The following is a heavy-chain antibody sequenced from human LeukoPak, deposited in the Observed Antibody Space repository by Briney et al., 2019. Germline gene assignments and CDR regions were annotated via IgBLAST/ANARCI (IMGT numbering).Heavy chain of an antibody. J-gene: IGHJ4*02. CDR2: ISDFGGTT. CDR1: GFTFNDYH. V-gene: IGHV3-23*01. CDR3: ARGLYSYDY. D-gene: IGHD3/OR15-3a*01. Sequence: GGSLRLSCAASGFTFNDYHMSWVRQAPGKGLEWVSGISDFGGTTYYAGSVRGRSTISRNNSKNTMSFQMNSLRAEDTAVSYCARGLYSYDYWGQGILVTVSS.